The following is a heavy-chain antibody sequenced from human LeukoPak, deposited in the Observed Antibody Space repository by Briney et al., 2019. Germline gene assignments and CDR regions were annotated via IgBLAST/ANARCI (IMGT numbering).Heavy chain of an antibody. D-gene: IGHD3-10*01. CDR3: ARWSYVSGTWFLDS. CDR1: GFTFNSYW. Sequence: PGGSLRLSCAASGFTFNSYWMRWVRQAPGKGLEWVADINEDGSTIYYVNSVKGRFTISRDNAKNSLSLQLNTLSAEDRAVYYCARWSYVSGTWFLDSWGQGALVTVSS. CDR2: INEDGSTI. V-gene: IGHV3-7*05. J-gene: IGHJ4*02.